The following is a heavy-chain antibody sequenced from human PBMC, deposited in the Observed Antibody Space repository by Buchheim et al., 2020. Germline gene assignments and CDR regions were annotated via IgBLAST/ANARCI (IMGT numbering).Heavy chain of an antibody. V-gene: IGHV4-34*01. CDR2: INHSGST. CDR1: GGSFSGYY. J-gene: IGHJ6*02. D-gene: IGHD5-12*01. CDR3: ASTSGYGYYYYGMDV. Sequence: QVQLQQWGAGLLKPSETLSLTCAVYGGSFSGYYWSWIRQPPGKGLEWIGEINHSGSTNYNPSLKSRVTISVDTSKNQFSLKLSSVTAADTAVYYCASTSGYGYYYYGMDVWGQGTT.